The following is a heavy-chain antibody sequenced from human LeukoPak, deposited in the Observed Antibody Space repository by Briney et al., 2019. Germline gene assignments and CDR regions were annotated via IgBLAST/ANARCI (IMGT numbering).Heavy chain of an antibody. CDR1: GGSFSGYY. D-gene: IGHD6-25*01. CDR2: INHSGST. J-gene: IGHJ4*02. V-gene: IGHV4-34*01. CDR3: ARLAAY. Sequence: SETLSLTCAVYGGSFSGYYWSWIRQPPGKGLEWIGEINHSGSTNYNPSLKSRVTISVDTSKNQFSLKLSSVTAADTAVYYCARLAAYWGQGTLVTVSS.